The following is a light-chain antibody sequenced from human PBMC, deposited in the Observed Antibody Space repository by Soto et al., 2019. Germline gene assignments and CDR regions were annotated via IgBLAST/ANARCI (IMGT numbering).Light chain of an antibody. CDR1: SRDVGGYTS. CDR2: EVN. V-gene: IGLV2-14*01. CDR3: SSYTSSTSTLVV. J-gene: IGLJ3*02. Sequence: QSALTQPASVSGSPGQSITISCTGTSRDVGGYTSVSWYQQHPGKAPKLIIFEVNTRPLGVSNRFSASKSGNTASLTISGLEAEDEADYYCSSYTSSTSTLVVFGGGTKLTVL.